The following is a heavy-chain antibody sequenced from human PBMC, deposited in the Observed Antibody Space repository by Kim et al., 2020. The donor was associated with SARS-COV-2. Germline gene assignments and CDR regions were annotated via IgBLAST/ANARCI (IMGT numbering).Heavy chain of an antibody. D-gene: IGHD3-3*01. CDR3: ARDRRGLAIFGVVKNYMDV. V-gene: IGHV7-4-1*02. CDR2: INTNTGNP. J-gene: IGHJ6*03. Sequence: ASVKVSCKASGYTFTSYAMNWVRQAPGQGLEWMGWINTNTGNPTYAQGFTGRFVFSLDTSVSTAYLQISSLKAEDTAVYYCARDRRGLAIFGVVKNYMDVWGKGTTVTVSS. CDR1: GYTFTSYA.